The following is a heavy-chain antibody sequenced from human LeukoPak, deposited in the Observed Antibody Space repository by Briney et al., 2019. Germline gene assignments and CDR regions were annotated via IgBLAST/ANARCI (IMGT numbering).Heavy chain of an antibody. D-gene: IGHD3-22*01. J-gene: IGHJ5*02. V-gene: IGHV3-21*01. Sequence: GGSLRLSCAASGFTFSSYSMNWVRQAPGKGLEWVSSISSSSSYIYYADSVKGRFTISRDNAKNSLYLQMNSLRAEDTAVYYCARDVYYDSSAQEWFDPRGQGTLVTVSS. CDR2: ISSSSSYI. CDR1: GFTFSSYS. CDR3: ARDVYYDSSAQEWFDP.